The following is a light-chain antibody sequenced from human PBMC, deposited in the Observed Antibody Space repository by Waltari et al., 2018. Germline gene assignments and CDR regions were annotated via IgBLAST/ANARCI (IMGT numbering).Light chain of an antibody. J-gene: IGLJ2*01. V-gene: IGLV6-57*03. CDR3: QSYDAYVV. CDR2: EDD. Sequence: NFMLTQPHSVSESPGKTVSISCTRSSGSIARNYVQWYQQRPGSAPTIVIYEDDQRPSGVPDRFSGSIDSSSTSASLTISGLKTEDEADYYCQSYDAYVVFGGGTRLTVL. CDR1: SGSIARNY.